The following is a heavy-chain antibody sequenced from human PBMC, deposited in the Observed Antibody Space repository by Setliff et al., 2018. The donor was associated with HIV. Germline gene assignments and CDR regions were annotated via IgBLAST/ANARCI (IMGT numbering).Heavy chain of an antibody. D-gene: IGHD3-10*01. J-gene: IGHJ6*03. Sequence: PSETLSLTCTVSGDSISSYYWSWIRQPPGKGLEWIGYIYTSGITDYNPSLKSRVTISGDTSKNQFSLKLSSVTAADTAVYCCARDRRGYYYGSGSCYMDVWGTGTTVTVSS. CDR1: GDSISSYY. CDR3: ARDRRGYYYGSGSCYMDV. CDR2: IYTSGIT. V-gene: IGHV4-4*08.